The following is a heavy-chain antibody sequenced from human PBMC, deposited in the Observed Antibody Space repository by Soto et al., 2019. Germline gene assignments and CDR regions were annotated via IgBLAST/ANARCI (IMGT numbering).Heavy chain of an antibody. Sequence: QVQLQQWGAGLVKPSETLSLSCAVYGQSFSGHSWAWIRQPPGKGLEWIGEINESGSTYYNPSLKSRVTISTDTSTNQFSLKLSCVSAADTAAYFCARGSGIVALPGELEDVNYAYWGQGTLVNVSS. J-gene: IGHJ4*02. CDR1: GQSFSGHS. CDR2: INESGST. D-gene: IGHD1-1*01. CDR3: ARGSGIVALPGELEDVNYAY. V-gene: IGHV4-34*01.